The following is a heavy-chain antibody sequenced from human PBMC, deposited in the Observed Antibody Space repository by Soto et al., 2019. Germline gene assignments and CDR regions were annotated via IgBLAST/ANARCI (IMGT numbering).Heavy chain of an antibody. Sequence: GGSLRLSCAASGFTFSHAWMNWVRQAPGKGLEWVGRIKSKSDGQTTDYAAPVKGRFIISRDDSRNTVYLQMNSLKNEDTAAYSCTATDYPYFDYWGQGTPVTVSS. CDR3: TATDYPYFDY. CDR2: IKSKSDGQTT. CDR1: GFTFSHAW. J-gene: IGHJ4*02. D-gene: IGHD4-17*01. V-gene: IGHV3-15*07.